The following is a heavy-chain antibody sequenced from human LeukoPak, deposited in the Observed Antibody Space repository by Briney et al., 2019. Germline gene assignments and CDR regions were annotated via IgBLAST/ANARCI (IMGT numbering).Heavy chain of an antibody. J-gene: IGHJ4*02. Sequence: GESLQISCMGSGYSFTIYCGGWVPQIPGKGVGWMGIIYLVESATRYSPSFQGQFTISADKSISTAYLEWSSLKASESANYYGARRPDSDDCGDYGVDYWGQGTLVTVSS. CDR1: GYSFTIYC. V-gene: IGHV5-51*01. D-gene: IGHD4-17*01. CDR3: ARRPDSDDCGDYGVDY. CDR2: IYLVESAT.